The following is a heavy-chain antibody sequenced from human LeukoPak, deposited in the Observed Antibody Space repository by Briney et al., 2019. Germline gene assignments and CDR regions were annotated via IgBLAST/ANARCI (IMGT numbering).Heavy chain of an antibody. CDR3: AKDSSIAVAGTFCD. CDR2: ISGGGGST. V-gene: IGHV3-23*01. Sequence: GGTLRLSCEASGFTFSSYGMSWVRQAPGKGLEWVSSISGGGGSTYDAGTVKGRFTISRDNSKNTVFLQMNSLRAEDTAVYYCAKDSSIAVAGTFCDWGQGTLVTVSS. CDR1: GFTFSSYG. D-gene: IGHD6-19*01. J-gene: IGHJ4*02.